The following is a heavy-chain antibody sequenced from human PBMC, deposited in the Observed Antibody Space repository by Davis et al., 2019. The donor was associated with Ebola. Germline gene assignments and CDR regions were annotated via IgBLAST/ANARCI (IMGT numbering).Heavy chain of an antibody. CDR2: ISYDGSNK. CDR1: GFTFSSYG. V-gene: IGHV3-30*18. Sequence: GESLKISCAASGFTFSSYGMHWVRQAPGKGLEWVAVISYDGSNKYYADSVKGRFTISRDNSKNTLYLQMNSLRAEDTAVYYCAKDRDTAMADWGQGTLVTVSS. D-gene: IGHD5-18*01. CDR3: AKDRDTAMAD. J-gene: IGHJ4*02.